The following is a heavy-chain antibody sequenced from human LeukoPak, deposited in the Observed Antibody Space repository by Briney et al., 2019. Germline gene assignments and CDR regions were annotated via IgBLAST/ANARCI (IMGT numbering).Heavy chain of an antibody. J-gene: IGHJ1*01. CDR1: GGSLSAYY. D-gene: IGHD4-23*01. Sequence: SETLSLTCAVYGGSLSAYYWTWIRQPPGKGLEWIGEINHGGSTNYNPSLKSRVTISIDTSKNQFSLKLSSVTAADTAVYYCARYLDYGGNSRVFQHWGQGTLVTVSS. V-gene: IGHV4-34*01. CDR3: ARYLDYGGNSRVFQH. CDR2: INHGGST.